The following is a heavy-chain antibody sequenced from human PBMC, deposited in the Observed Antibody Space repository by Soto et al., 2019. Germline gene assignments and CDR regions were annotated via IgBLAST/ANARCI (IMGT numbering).Heavy chain of an antibody. CDR2: IYYSWST. V-gene: IGHV4-59*01. CDR3: ARERWFGEPQHTWAYYFDY. Sequence: QPPGKVLEWIGYIYYSWSTTYNPSLNSRVTISVDTSNNQFSLKLSSVTAADTAVYYCARERWFGEPQHTWAYYFDYWGQGTLVPVSS. D-gene: IGHD3-10*01. J-gene: IGHJ4*02.